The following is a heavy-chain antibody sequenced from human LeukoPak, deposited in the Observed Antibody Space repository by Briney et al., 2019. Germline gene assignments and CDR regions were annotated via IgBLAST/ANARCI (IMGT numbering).Heavy chain of an antibody. V-gene: IGHV3-23*01. Sequence: GGSLRLSCVASGFTFSDFAMSWVRQTPGKRLEWVASTDGTGGDSYYADSVKGRFTISRDNSKNTLYLQMNSLRAEDTAVYYCAKGQISYSSSKDGAFDIWGQGTMVTVSS. CDR2: TDGTGGDS. CDR1: GFTFSDFA. D-gene: IGHD6-6*01. J-gene: IGHJ3*02. CDR3: AKGQISYSSSKDGAFDI.